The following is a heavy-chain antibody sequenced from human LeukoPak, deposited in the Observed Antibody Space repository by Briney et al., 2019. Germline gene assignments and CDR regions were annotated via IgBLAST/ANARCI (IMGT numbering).Heavy chain of an antibody. V-gene: IGHV3-21*01. Sequence: GGSLRLSCAASGFTFSSYSMNWVRQAPEKGLEWVSSISSSSSYIYYADSVKGRFTISRDNAKNSLYLQMNSLRAEDTAVYYCARDLLKATARLPGYWGQGTLVTVSS. D-gene: IGHD4-4*01. CDR3: ARDLLKATARLPGY. CDR2: ISSSSSYI. J-gene: IGHJ4*02. CDR1: GFTFSSYS.